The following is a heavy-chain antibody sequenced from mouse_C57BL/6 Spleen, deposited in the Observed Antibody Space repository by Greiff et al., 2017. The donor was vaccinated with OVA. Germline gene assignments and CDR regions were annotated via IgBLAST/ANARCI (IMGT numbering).Heavy chain of an antibody. J-gene: IGHJ3*01. CDR1: GFTFSSYA. V-gene: IGHV5-4*01. CDR3: ARDKTPWAY. CDR2: ISDGGSYT. Sequence: EVKVVESGGGLVKPGGSLKLSCAASGFTFSSYAMSWVRQTPEKRLEWVATISDGGSYTYYPDNVKGRFTISRDNAKNNLYLQMSHLKSEDTAMYYCARDKTPWAYWGQGTLVTVSA.